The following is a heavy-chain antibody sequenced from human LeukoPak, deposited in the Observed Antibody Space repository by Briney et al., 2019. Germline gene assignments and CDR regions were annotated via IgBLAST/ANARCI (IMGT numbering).Heavy chain of an antibody. CDR3: ARDLYGDYPYFDY. J-gene: IGHJ4*02. CDR1: GFTFSSYA. D-gene: IGHD4-17*01. CDR2: ISGSGGST. V-gene: IGHV3-23*01. Sequence: PGGSLRLSCAASGFTFSSYAMSWVRQAPGKGLEWVSAISGSGGSTYYADSVKGRFTISRDNAKNSLYLQMNSLRAEDTAVYYCARDLYGDYPYFDYWGQGTLVTVSS.